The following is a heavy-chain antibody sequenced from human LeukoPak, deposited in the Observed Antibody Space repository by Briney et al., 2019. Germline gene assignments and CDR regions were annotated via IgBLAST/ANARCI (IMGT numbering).Heavy chain of an antibody. D-gene: IGHD6-19*01. Sequence: PSETLSLTCTVSGGSISSSDYYWGWIRQPPGKGLEYIGIIYYSGSTYYNPSLKSRVTISVDTSKNQFSLKLSSVTAADTAVYYCATAQQQWLPKWAFDYWGQGTLVTVSS. CDR2: IYYSGST. CDR1: GGSISSSDYY. J-gene: IGHJ4*02. CDR3: ATAQQQWLPKWAFDY. V-gene: IGHV4-39*07.